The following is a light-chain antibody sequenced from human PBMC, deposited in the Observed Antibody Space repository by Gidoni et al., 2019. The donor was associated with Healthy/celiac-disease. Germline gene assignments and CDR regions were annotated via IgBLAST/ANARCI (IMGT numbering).Light chain of an antibody. Sequence: SYELTQHPSVSVSPGQTASITCSGDQLGDKYACWYQQKPGQSPVLVIYQDSKRPSGIPERFSGSNSGNTATLTISGTQAMDEADYYCQAWDSSTSHVVFGGGTKLTVL. CDR2: QDS. J-gene: IGLJ2*01. CDR3: QAWDSSTSHVV. CDR1: QLGDKY. V-gene: IGLV3-1*01.